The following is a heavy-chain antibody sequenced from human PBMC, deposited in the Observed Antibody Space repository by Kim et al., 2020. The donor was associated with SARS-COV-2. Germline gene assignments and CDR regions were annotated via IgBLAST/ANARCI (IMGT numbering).Heavy chain of an antibody. D-gene: IGHD3-10*02. V-gene: IGHV3-23*03. Sequence: GGSLRLSCAASGFTFSSYAMSWVRQAPGKGLEWVSVIYSGGSSTYYADSVKGRFTISRDNSKNTLYLQMNSLRAEDTAVYYCASVKATMLSWFDPWGQGTLVTVSS. CDR1: GFTFSSYA. J-gene: IGHJ5*02. CDR3: ASVKATMLSWFDP. CDR2: IYSGGSST.